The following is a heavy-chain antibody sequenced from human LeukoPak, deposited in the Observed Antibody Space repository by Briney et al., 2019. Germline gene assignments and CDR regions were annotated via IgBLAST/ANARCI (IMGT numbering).Heavy chain of an antibody. CDR2: ISYDGSNK. D-gene: IGHD2-21*01. J-gene: IGHJ4*02. CDR1: GFTFSSYG. CDR3: ARDSQDRSISFDY. V-gene: IGHV3-30*03. Sequence: GGSLRLSCAASGFTFSSYGMHWVRQAPGKGLEWVAVISYDGSNKYYADSVKGRFTISRDNSKNTLYLQMNSLRAEDTAVYYCARDSQDRSISFDYWGQGTLVTVSS.